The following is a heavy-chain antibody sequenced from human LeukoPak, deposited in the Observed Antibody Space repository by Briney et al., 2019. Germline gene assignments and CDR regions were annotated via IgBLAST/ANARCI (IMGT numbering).Heavy chain of an antibody. CDR1: GFSLTTSGVG. J-gene: IGHJ2*01. Sequence: SGPTLVKPTQTLTLTCTFSGFSLTTSGVGVGWIRQPPGKALEWLALFYWDGDKRYSPSLKGRLTLTKDTSKNQVVLTMTNMDPVDTATYYCAHSAEETDASGSYHWYFDLWGRGTLVTVSS. CDR3: AHSAEETDASGSYHWYFDL. D-gene: IGHD3-10*01. V-gene: IGHV2-5*02. CDR2: FYWDGDK.